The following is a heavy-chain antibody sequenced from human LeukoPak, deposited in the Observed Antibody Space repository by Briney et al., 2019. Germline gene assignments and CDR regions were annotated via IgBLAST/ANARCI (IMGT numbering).Heavy chain of an antibody. CDR3: ARDPESNWGWDLDY. D-gene: IGHD7-27*01. Sequence: GRSLRLSCAASGFTVSSYSMNWVRQVPGKGLEWVSHISSSGSMIWYADSVKGRFTISRDSAKNSLHLQMNSLRAEDTAVYYCARDPESNWGWDLDYWGQGTLVTVSS. CDR2: ISSSGSMI. V-gene: IGHV3-48*01. J-gene: IGHJ4*02. CDR1: GFTVSSYS.